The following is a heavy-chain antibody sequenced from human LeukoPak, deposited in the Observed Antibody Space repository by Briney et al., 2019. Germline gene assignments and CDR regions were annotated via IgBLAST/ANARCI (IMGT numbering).Heavy chain of an antibody. Sequence: ASVKVSCKASGYTFTGYYMHWVRQAPGQGLEWMGWINPNSGGTNYAQKFQGRVTMTRDTSISTAYMELSRLRSDDTAVYYCAPTRFGELLYFDYWGQGTLVTVSS. J-gene: IGHJ4*02. CDR3: APTRFGELLYFDY. V-gene: IGHV1-2*02. CDR2: INPNSGGT. CDR1: GYTFTGYY. D-gene: IGHD3-10*01.